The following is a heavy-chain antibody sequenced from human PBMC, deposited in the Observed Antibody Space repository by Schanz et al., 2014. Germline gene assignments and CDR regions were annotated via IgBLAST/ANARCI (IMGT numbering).Heavy chain of an antibody. V-gene: IGHV3-23*04. D-gene: IGHD3-10*01. CDR2: ISASGGTI. J-gene: IGHJ4*02. Sequence: EVQLVESGGGLVQPGGSLRLSCAASGFTFSAYAMTWVRQIPGKGLEWVSAISASGGTIYYADSVKGRFTISRDNSKNSLYLQMNSLRAEDTAVYYCARIGGSVFDYWAQGTLVTVSS. CDR3: ARIGGSVFDY. CDR1: GFTFSAYA.